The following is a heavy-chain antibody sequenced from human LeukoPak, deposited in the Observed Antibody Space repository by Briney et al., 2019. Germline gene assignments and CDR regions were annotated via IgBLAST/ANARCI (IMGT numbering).Heavy chain of an antibody. V-gene: IGHV4-28*01. Sequence: SETLSLTCAVSGSSISSSNWWGWIRQPPGKGLEWIGCIYYSGYTNYNPSLKSRIIMSVDTSQNQFSPKLGSVTAVDTAVYFCARLVAAGSGGYFDYWGQGTLVTVSS. CDR1: GSSISSSNW. CDR2: IYYSGYT. J-gene: IGHJ4*02. D-gene: IGHD6-13*01. CDR3: ARLVAAGSGGYFDY.